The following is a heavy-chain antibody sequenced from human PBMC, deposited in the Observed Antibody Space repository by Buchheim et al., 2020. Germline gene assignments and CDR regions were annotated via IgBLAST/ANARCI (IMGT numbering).Heavy chain of an antibody. Sequence: EVQLVESGGGLVQPGGSLRLSCAASGFTFSSYSMNWVRQAPGKGLEWVSYISSSSSTIYYAYSVKGRFTISRDNAKNSLYLQMNSLRAEDTAVYYCASQDGYGDWYFDLWGRGTL. CDR3: ASQDGYGDWYFDL. V-gene: IGHV3-48*01. CDR1: GFTFSSYS. CDR2: ISSSSSTI. D-gene: IGHD5-18*01. J-gene: IGHJ2*01.